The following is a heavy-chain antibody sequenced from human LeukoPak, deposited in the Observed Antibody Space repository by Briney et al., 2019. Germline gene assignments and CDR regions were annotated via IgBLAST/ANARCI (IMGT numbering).Heavy chain of an antibody. V-gene: IGHV6-1*03. D-gene: IGHD6-13*01. CDR3: AYSSSLMPDTYNI. J-gene: IGHJ3*02. Sequence: SQTLSLTCAISGASVSSNSATWDWIRQSPSGGLEWLGRTYHRSRWYHDYAVSVKSWITINAETSKNQFSLQLTSVIAEDTAVYFCAYSSSLMPDTYNIWGQGTMVIVSS. CDR1: GASVSSNSAT. CDR2: TYHRSRWYH.